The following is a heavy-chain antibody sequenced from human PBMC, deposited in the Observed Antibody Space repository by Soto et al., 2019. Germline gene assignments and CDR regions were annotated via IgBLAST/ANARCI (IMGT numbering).Heavy chain of an antibody. D-gene: IGHD6-13*01. Sequence: ASVQVSCKASGYTFTGYYMHWVRQAPGQGLEWKGWINTNSGGTNYAQKFQGWVTMTRDTSISTAYMELSRLRSDDTAVYYCARASFPLAAAGSWFDPWGQGTLVTVSS. CDR3: ARASFPLAAAGSWFDP. J-gene: IGHJ5*02. CDR1: GYTFTGYY. CDR2: INTNSGGT. V-gene: IGHV1-2*04.